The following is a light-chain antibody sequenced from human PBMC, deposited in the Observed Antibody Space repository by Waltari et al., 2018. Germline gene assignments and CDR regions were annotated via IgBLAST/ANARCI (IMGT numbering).Light chain of an antibody. V-gene: IGKV2-30*02. CDR2: KVS. CDR1: SLVHSDGKTY. CDR3: MQGTHWPPWT. Sequence: SLVHSDGKTYLNWFNQRPGQSPRRLIYKVSNRDSGVPERFSGSGSGTDFTLKISRVEADDVGIYYCMQGTHWPPWTFGQGTKVEIK. J-gene: IGKJ1*01.